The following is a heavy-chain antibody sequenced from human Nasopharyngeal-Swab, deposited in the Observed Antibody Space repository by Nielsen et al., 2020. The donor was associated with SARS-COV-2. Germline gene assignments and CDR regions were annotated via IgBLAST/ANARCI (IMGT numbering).Heavy chain of an antibody. J-gene: IGHJ3*02. CDR3: ARGRGYSSSYDAFDI. CDR2: ISSSSSYI. Sequence: VRKAPGKGLEWVSSISSSSSYIYYVDSVKGRFTISRDNAKNSPYLQMNSLRAEDTAVYYCARGRGYSSSYDAFDIWGQGTMVTVSS. D-gene: IGHD6-13*01. V-gene: IGHV3-21*01.